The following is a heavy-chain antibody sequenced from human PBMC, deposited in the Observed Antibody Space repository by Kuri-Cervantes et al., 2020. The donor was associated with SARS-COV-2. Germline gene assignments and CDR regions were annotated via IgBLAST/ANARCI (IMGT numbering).Heavy chain of an antibody. J-gene: IGHJ1*01. CDR1: GYTFTSYG. D-gene: IGHD6-19*01. CDR2: IIPIFGTA. CDR3: ASQEGSGWYPASFQH. Sequence: SVKVSCKASGYTFTSYGISWVRQAPGQGLEWMGMIIPIFGTANYAQKFQGRVTITADESTSTAYMELSSLRSEDTAVYYCASQEGSGWYPASFQHWGQGTLVTVSS. V-gene: IGHV1-69*13.